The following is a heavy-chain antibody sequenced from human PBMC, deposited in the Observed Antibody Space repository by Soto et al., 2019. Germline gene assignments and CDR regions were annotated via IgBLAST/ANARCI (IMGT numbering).Heavy chain of an antibody. CDR1: GFTFIHYA. CDR3: AKFFVETGSNSGWPWSFNY. Sequence: EVQLLESGGGLVQPGRSLRLSCAASGFTFIHYAMSWVRQAPGQGLDWVSAISGSGGTTYYAHSVKGRFTSSRDNSKNTLFLQMNSLRAEDAAVYYCAKFFVETGSNSGWPWSFNYWVQGTLVTVSS. J-gene: IGHJ4*02. V-gene: IGHV3-23*01. CDR2: ISGSGGTT. D-gene: IGHD6-25*01.